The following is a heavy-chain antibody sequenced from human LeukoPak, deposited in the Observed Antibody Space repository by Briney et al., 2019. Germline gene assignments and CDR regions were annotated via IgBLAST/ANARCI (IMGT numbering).Heavy chain of an antibody. J-gene: IGHJ4*02. CDR1: GFTFSSYG. CDR2: ISYDGSNK. D-gene: IGHD2-2*03. V-gene: IGHV3-30*18. CDR3: AKISPSSTMDIVVVPAASYFDY. Sequence: PGGSLRLSCAASGFTFSSYGMHWVRQAPGKGQEWVAVISYDGSNKYYADSVKGRFTISRDNSKNTLYLQMNSLRAEDTAVYYCAKISPSSTMDIVVVPAASYFDYWGQGTLVTVSS.